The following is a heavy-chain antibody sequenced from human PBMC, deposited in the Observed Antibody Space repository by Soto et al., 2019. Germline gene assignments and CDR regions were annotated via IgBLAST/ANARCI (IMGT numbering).Heavy chain of an antibody. Sequence: WTWLRQHPGQGLEWIGYITGSPYYNPSLKSRVTISLDTSRNQFSLDLSSVTAADTAVYYCATLTAGARGRGYWGQGTLVTVSS. D-gene: IGHD1-26*01. V-gene: IGHV4-31*02. CDR3: ATLTAGARGRGY. CDR2: ITGSP. J-gene: IGHJ4*02.